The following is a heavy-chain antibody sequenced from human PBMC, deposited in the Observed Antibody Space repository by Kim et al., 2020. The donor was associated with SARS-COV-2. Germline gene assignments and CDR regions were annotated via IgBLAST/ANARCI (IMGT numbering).Heavy chain of an antibody. CDR2: IYYSGST. Sequence: SETLSLTCTVSGGSISSGGYYWSWIRQHPGKGLEWIGYIYYSGSTYYNPSLKSRVTISVDTSKNQFSLKLSSVTAADTAVYYCARTVGIVVVVAAPWYFDLWGRGTLVTVSS. CDR3: ARTVGIVVVVAAPWYFDL. V-gene: IGHV4-31*03. CDR1: GGSISSGGYY. J-gene: IGHJ2*01. D-gene: IGHD2-15*01.